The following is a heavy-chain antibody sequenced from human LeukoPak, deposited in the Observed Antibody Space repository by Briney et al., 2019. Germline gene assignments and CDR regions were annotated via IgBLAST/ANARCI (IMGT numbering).Heavy chain of an antibody. CDR3: ARGRGWLEDY. V-gene: IGHV3-7*05. J-gene: IGHJ4*02. CDR2: IKQDGSEK. CDR1: GVTVSGYW. D-gene: IGHD5-12*01. Sequence: GGSLRLSCAAFGVTVSGYWMNWVRQAPGKGLEWVANIKQDGSEKNYVDSVKGRFTISRDNAKNSLFLQMNSLRADDTAVYYCARGRGWLEDYWGQGTLVTVSS.